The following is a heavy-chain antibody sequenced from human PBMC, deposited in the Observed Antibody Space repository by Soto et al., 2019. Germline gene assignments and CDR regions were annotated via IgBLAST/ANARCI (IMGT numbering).Heavy chain of an antibody. V-gene: IGHV4-39*01. CDR1: GASIITSDYW. D-gene: IGHD3-10*01. J-gene: IGHJ4*02. Sequence: SETLSLTCTVSGASIITSDYWWGWIRQPPGRGLEWIGSIYYSGSTHLDPSLKSRVMMSVDTSTNQFSLRLSSVTAADTAVYYCARGVKYYYGSGSYYNPVGFDYWGQGTLVTVSS. CDR2: IYYSGST. CDR3: ARGVKYYYGSGSYYNPVGFDY.